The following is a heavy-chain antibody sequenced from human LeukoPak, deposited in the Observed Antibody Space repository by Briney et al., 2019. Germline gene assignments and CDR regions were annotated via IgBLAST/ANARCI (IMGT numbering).Heavy chain of an antibody. V-gene: IGHV4-4*07. CDR3: ARGRYCSADNCSGGDAFDI. D-gene: IGHD2-15*01. CDR1: GGSINNY. J-gene: IGHJ3*02. Sequence: PSETLSLTCTVSGGSINNYWSWIRQPAGKGLEWIGRIYTRGSTNYNPSLKSRVTMSVDTSKNQFSLKLSSVTAADTAVYYCARGRYCSADNCSGGDAFDIWGQGTMVSVSS. CDR2: IYTRGST.